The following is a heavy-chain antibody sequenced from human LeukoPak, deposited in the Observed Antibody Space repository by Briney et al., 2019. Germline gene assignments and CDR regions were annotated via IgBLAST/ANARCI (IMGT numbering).Heavy chain of an antibody. V-gene: IGHV3-74*01. CDR3: AKDTRYYYGMDV. CDR2: ITNDGSST. Sequence: GGSLRLSCAASGLTFSSHWMHWVRQAPGKGLVWVSRITNDGSSTTYADSVKGRFTISRDNAKNMLYLQVNSLRAEDTAVYYCAKDTRYYYGMDVWGQGTTVTVSS. J-gene: IGHJ6*02. CDR1: GLTFSSHW. D-gene: IGHD1-1*01.